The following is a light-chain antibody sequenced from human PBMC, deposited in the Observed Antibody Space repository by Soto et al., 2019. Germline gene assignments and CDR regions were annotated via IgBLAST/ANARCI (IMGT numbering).Light chain of an antibody. Sequence: QSVLTQPASVSGSPGQSITISCTGTSSDVGNYNLVSWYQQHPGKAPKLMIYEGSKRPSGVSNRFSGSKSDNTASLTISGLQAEDEAHYYCCSYARGSTYVFGTGTK. J-gene: IGLJ1*01. CDR2: EGS. V-gene: IGLV2-23*01. CDR1: SSDVGNYNL. CDR3: CSYARGSTYV.